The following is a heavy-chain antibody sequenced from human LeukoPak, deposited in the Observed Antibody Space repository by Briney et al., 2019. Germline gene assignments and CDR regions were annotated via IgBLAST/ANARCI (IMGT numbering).Heavy chain of an antibody. CDR1: GFTFGDYA. J-gene: IGHJ3*02. Sequence: TGGSLRLSCTASGFTFGDYAMSWFRQAPGKGLEWVANINQDGTEKYYVDSVKGRFTISRDNAQNSLYLQMNSLRAEDTALYYCAKDSSYYYDSSAFDIWGQGTMVTVSS. CDR2: INQDGTEK. V-gene: IGHV3-7*03. D-gene: IGHD3-22*01. CDR3: AKDSSYYYDSSAFDI.